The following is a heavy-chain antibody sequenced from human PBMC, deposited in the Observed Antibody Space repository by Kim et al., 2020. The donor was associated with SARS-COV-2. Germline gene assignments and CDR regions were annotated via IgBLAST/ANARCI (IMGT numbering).Heavy chain of an antibody. V-gene: IGHV3-30*18. CDR3: AKAPGGRVVTEAFDI. CDR2: ISYDGSNK. Sequence: GGSLRLSCAASGFTFSSYGMHWVRQAPGKGLEWVAVISYDGSNKYYADSVKGRFTISRDNSKNTLYLQMNSLRAEDTAVYYCAKAPGGRVVTEAFDIWG. D-gene: IGHD3-16*01. CDR1: GFTFSSYG. J-gene: IGHJ3*02.